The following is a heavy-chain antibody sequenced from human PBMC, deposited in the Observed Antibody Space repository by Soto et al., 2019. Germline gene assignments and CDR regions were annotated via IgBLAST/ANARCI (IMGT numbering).Heavy chain of an antibody. J-gene: IGHJ4*02. Sequence: EVQLVESGGGLVQPGGSLRLSCAASGLIFSNYKMHWVRQAPGKGLVWVSRINTDGSITDYADSVKGRFTVSRDNAKNTLYLQMNGLTADDTAGYYCARDTNGLHYWGQGTRVTGSS. V-gene: IGHV3-74*01. CDR3: ARDTNGLHY. CDR2: INTDGSIT. D-gene: IGHD2-8*01. CDR1: GLIFSNYK.